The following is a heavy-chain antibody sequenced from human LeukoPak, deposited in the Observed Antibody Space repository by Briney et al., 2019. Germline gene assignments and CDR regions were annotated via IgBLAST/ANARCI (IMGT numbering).Heavy chain of an antibody. V-gene: IGHV3-21*01. J-gene: IGHJ4*02. CDR3: ARDPNCGSTSCYLDY. Sequence: GGSLRLSCAASGFIFTDYWMNWVRQAPGKGLEWVSSISSSSSDIYYADSMKGRFTISRDNAESSLYLQMNSLRPEDTAMYYCARDPNCGSTSCYLDYWGQGTLVTVTS. CDR1: GFIFTDYW. CDR2: ISSSSSDI. D-gene: IGHD2-2*01.